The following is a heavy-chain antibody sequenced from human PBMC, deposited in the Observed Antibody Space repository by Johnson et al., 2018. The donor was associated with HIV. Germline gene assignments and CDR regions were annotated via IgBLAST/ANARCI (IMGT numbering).Heavy chain of an antibody. D-gene: IGHD6-19*01. Sequence: VQLMESGGGLIQPGGSLRLSCAASGFTVSSNYMSWVRQAPGKGLEWLSVIYSGGSTYYADSVKGRFTISRDNSKNKVYLQMNSLRVEDTAVYYCARGPLPSGWLKDAFDIWCQGTMVTVFS. CDR2: IYSGGST. CDR3: ARGPLPSGWLKDAFDI. CDR1: GFTVSSNY. J-gene: IGHJ3*02. V-gene: IGHV3-53*01.